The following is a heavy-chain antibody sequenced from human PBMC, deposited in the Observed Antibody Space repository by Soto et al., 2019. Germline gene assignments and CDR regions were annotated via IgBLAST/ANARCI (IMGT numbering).Heavy chain of an antibody. CDR1: GFTFSSYA. CDR2: ISGSGGST. V-gene: IGHV3-23*01. J-gene: IGHJ4*02. CDR3: AKAPGGTIFGVVIIPPDY. Sequence: GGSLRLSCAASGFTFSSYAMSWVRQAPGKGLEWVSAISGSGGSTYYADSVKGRFTISRDNSKNTLYLQMNSLRAEDTAVYYCAKAPGGTIFGVVIIPPDYWGQGTLVTVSS. D-gene: IGHD3-3*01.